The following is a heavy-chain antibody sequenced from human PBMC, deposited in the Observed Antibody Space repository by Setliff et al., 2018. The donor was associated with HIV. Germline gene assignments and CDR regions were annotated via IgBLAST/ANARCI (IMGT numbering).Heavy chain of an antibody. CDR1: GGSFDDYS. CDR3: ARSGYCVGTDCYRGPLDY. V-gene: IGHV4-34*01. D-gene: IGHD2-21*01. CDR2: TSHNGES. J-gene: IGHJ4*02. Sequence: SETLSLTCAVYGGSFDDYSWTWIRQAPGKGLEWIGETSHNGESSYNTSLTSRVTISVDTSKRQFSLKLTSVTAADTAVYYCARSGYCVGTDCYRGPLDYWGQGVLVTVSS.